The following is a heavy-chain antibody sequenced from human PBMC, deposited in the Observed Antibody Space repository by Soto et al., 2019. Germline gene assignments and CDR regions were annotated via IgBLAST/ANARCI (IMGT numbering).Heavy chain of an antibody. CDR3: SRGGQYQQPYQFDC. CDR1: GFTFSNFG. CDR2: LTGNGGTT. Sequence: EVKLWESGGGLVLPGGSLRLSCEASGFTFSNFGMSWVRQAPGKGLEWVSGLTGNGGTTYYADSVKGRFTISRDNSKNTLSFQMNSLRVEATAVYYCSRGGQYQQPYQFDCWGQGTLVTVSS. V-gene: IGHV3-23*01. J-gene: IGHJ4*02. D-gene: IGHD2-2*01.